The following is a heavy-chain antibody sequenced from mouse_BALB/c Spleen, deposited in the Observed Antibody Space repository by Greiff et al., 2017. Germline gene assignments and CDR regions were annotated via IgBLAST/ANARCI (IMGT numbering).Heavy chain of an antibody. Sequence: VQLQQSGPELVKPGASVKVSCKASGYAFTSYNMYWVKQSHGKSLEWIGYIDPYNGGTSYNQKFKGKATLTVDKSSSTAYMHLNSLASEDSAVYYCARGAYDRTQGWFAYWGQGTLVTVSA. CDR3: ARGAYDRTQGWFAY. J-gene: IGHJ3*01. D-gene: IGHD2-10*01. V-gene: IGHV1S135*01. CDR1: GYAFTSYN. CDR2: IDPYNGGT.